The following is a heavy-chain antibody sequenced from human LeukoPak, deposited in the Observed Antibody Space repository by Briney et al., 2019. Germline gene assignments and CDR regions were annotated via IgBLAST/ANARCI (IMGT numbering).Heavy chain of an antibody. D-gene: IGHD5-12*01. V-gene: IGHV1-2*02. CDR2: INPNSGGS. CDR1: GYTFTSYY. Sequence: ASVKVSCKASGYTFTSYYIHWMRQAPGQGLEWVGWINPNSGGSHYARRFQGRVTMTSDTSINTDYMELTSLTTDDTAVCYCARGPRYGESGYDLGPYWGQGTLVTVSS. J-gene: IGHJ4*02. CDR3: ARGPRYGESGYDLGPY.